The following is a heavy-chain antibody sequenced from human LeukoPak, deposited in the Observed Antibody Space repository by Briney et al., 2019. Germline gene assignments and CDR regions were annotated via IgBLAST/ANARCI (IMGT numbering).Heavy chain of an antibody. CDR1: GGSISSYY. CDR2: IYTSGST. D-gene: IGHD2-15*01. V-gene: IGHV4-4*07. Sequence: SETLSLTCTVSGGSISSYYWSWIRQPAGRGLEWIGRIYTSGSTNYNPSLKSRVTMSVDTSKNQFSLKLSSVTAADTAVYYCASQRKYCSGGSCYHNWFDPWGQGTLVTVSS. CDR3: ASQRKYCSGGSCYHNWFDP. J-gene: IGHJ5*02.